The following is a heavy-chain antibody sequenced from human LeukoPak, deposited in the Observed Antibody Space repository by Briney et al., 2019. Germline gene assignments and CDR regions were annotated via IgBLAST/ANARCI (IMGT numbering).Heavy chain of an antibody. Sequence: SETLSLTCAVYGGSFSGYYWSWIRQPPGKGLEWIGEINHSGSTNYNPSLRSRVTISVDTSKNQFSLRLSSVTAADTAVYYCARLNNNFYMDVWGKGTTVTVSS. J-gene: IGHJ6*03. D-gene: IGHD2/OR15-2a*01. CDR3: ARLNNNFYMDV. CDR2: INHSGST. CDR1: GGSFSGYY. V-gene: IGHV4-34*01.